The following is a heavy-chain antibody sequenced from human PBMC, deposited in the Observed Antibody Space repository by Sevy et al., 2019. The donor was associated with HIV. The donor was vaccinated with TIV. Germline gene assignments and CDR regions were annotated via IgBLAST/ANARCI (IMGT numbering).Heavy chain of an antibody. J-gene: IGHJ5*02. D-gene: IGHD5-18*01. V-gene: IGHV3-21*01. CDR2: ISSSSSYI. CDR3: ARDPKAILQLWVNWFDP. Sequence: GGSLRLSCAASGFTFSTYSMNWVRQAPGKGLEWVSSISSSSSYIYYADSVKGRFTISRDNAKNSLYLQMNSLRAEDTAVYYCARDPKAILQLWVNWFDPWGQRTLVTVSS. CDR1: GFTFSTYS.